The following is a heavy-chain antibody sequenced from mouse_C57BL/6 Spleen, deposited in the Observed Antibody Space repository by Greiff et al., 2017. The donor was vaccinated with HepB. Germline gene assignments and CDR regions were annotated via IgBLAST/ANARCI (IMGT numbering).Heavy chain of an antibody. CDR1: GFSFTSYG. CDR2: IWSDGST. Sequence: VQLQESGPGLVAPSQSLSITCTVSGFSFTSYGVHWVRQPPGKGLEWLVVIWSDGSTTYNSALKSRLSISKDNSKSQVFLKMNSLQTDDTAMYYCARQPIYDGTYYYAMDYWGQGTSVTVSS. J-gene: IGHJ4*01. CDR3: ARQPIYDGTYYYAMDY. V-gene: IGHV2-6-1*01. D-gene: IGHD2-3*01.